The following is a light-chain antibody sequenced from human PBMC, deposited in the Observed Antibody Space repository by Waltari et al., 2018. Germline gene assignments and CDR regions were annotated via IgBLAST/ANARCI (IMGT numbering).Light chain of an antibody. V-gene: IGKV3-20*01. CDR1: QSISKY. Sequence: VLTQSPGTLSLSPGETATLSCRASQSISKYLVWYQQRPGHAPRLLIYAACTRATGVPDRFSGSGYGTDFTLTISRLEPEDFAVYYCQNHERLPATFGQGTKVEIK. J-gene: IGKJ1*01. CDR3: QNHERLPAT. CDR2: AAC.